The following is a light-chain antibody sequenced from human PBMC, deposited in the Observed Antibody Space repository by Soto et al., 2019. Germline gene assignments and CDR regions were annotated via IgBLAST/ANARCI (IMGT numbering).Light chain of an antibody. CDR1: SGHSNYA. CDR2: LNSDGSH. J-gene: IGLJ2*01. CDR3: QTWGTGPVV. Sequence: QLVLTQSPSASASLGASVKLTCTLSSGHSNYAISWHQQQPEKGPRYLMKLNSDGSHSKGAGIPDRFSGSSSGAERYLTISSLQSEDEADYYCQTWGTGPVVFGGGTKLTVL. V-gene: IGLV4-69*01.